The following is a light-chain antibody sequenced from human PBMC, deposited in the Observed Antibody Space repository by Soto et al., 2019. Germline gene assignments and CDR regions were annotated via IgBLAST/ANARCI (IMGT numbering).Light chain of an antibody. Sequence: QSAPTQPPSASGFPGQSVTFSCTGTSSDVGGYNYVSWYQQYPGKAPKLMIYEVYKRPSGVPDRFSGSKSGNTASLTVSGLQPEDEADYYCSAYAGSSTWVFGGGTKVTVL. CDR1: SSDVGGYNY. J-gene: IGLJ2*01. V-gene: IGLV2-8*01. CDR2: EVY. CDR3: SAYAGSSTWV.